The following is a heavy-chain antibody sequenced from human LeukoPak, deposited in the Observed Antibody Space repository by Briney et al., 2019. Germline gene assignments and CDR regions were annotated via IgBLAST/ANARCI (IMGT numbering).Heavy chain of an antibody. J-gene: IGHJ4*02. CDR1: GFTFSSYW. D-gene: IGHD4-17*01. V-gene: IGHV3-7*01. CDR2: IKQDGSEK. CDR3: AREASMTTVTIDY. Sequence: GGSLRLSCAASGFTFSSYWMSWVRQAPGKGLEWVANIKQDGSEKYYVDSVKGRFTISRDNAKNSLYLQMSSLRAEDTAVYYCAREASMTTVTIDYWGQGTLVTVSS.